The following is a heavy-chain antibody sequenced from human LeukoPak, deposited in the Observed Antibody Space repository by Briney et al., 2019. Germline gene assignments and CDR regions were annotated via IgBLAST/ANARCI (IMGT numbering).Heavy chain of an antibody. Sequence: SETLSLTCAVYGGSFSGYYWSWIRQSPGKGLEWIGYIYYTGSTKYNPSVQSRVTISVDTSKNQFSLDLRSVTSADTAVYFCTRVSIHGDSDYWGQGTLVTVSS. CDR3: TRVSIHGDSDY. CDR1: GGSFSGYY. V-gene: IGHV4-34*11. J-gene: IGHJ4*02. CDR2: IYYTGST.